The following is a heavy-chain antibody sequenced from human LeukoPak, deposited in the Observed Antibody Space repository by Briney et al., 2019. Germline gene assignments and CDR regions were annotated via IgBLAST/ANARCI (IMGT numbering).Heavy chain of an antibody. CDR1: GFAFSSYA. D-gene: IGHD6-6*01. J-gene: IGHJ6*04. Sequence: PGRSLRLSCAASGFAFSSYAMHWVRQAPGKGLEWVAVISYDGSNKYYADSVKGRFTISRDNSKNTLYLQMNSLRAEDTAVYYCARDSSSSGMDVWGKGTTVTVSS. V-gene: IGHV3-30*04. CDR3: ARDSSSSGMDV. CDR2: ISYDGSNK.